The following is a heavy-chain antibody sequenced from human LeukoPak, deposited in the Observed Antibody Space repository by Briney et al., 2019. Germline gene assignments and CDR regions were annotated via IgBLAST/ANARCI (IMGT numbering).Heavy chain of an antibody. V-gene: IGHV1-18*01. CDR1: GYTFTSYG. D-gene: IGHD3-3*01. CDR2: ISAYNGNT. CDR3: ARDPRYAPRYYDFWSGYYGPDY. Sequence: ASVKVSCKASGYTFTSYGISWVRQAPGQGLEWMGWISAYNGNTNYAQKLQGRVTMTTDTSTTTAYMELRSLRSDDTAVYYCARDPRYAPRYYDFWSGYYGPDYWGQGTLVTVSS. J-gene: IGHJ4*02.